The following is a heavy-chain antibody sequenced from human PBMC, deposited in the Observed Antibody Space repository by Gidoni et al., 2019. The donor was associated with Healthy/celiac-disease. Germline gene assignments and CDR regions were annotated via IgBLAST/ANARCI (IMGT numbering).Heavy chain of an antibody. Sequence: HVHLVQSAAESKKPGAPVRVFCQVSGYTLPDLSMHWVRHAPGKGLEWMGGFDAEDGETNYGQKRQGRVTMTEDTSTDTAYMELSSLRSEDTAVYYCATDRGLTGSTSGEVSDYWGQGTLVTVSS. J-gene: IGHJ4*02. CDR1: GYTLPDLS. D-gene: IGHD1-7*01. CDR3: ATDRGLTGSTSGEVSDY. V-gene: IGHV1-24*01. CDR2: FDAEDGET.